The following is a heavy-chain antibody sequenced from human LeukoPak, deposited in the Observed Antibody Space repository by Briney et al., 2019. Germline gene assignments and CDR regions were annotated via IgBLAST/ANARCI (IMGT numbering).Heavy chain of an antibody. Sequence: SETLSLTCAVYGGSLSGYYWSWIRQPPGKGLEWIGEINHSGSTNYNPSLKSRVTISVDTSKNQFSLKLSSVTAADTAVYYCARGSSGWYASWGQGTLVTVSS. CDR3: ARGSSGWYAS. V-gene: IGHV4-34*01. D-gene: IGHD6-19*01. CDR2: INHSGST. J-gene: IGHJ4*02. CDR1: GGSLSGYY.